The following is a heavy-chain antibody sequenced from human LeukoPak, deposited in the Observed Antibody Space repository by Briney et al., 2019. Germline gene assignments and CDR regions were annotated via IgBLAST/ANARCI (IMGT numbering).Heavy chain of an antibody. CDR1: GFTFSSSA. D-gene: IGHD3-9*01. CDR2: ISNNGGYT. Sequence: GGSLRLTCAASGFTFSSSAMSWVRQAPGKGLEWASAISNNGGYTYYADSVKGRFTISRDNSKNTLYLQMNSLRPEDTAVYYCAKGLTNLGDDWGQGTLVTVSS. CDR3: AKGLTNLGDD. V-gene: IGHV3-23*01. J-gene: IGHJ4*02.